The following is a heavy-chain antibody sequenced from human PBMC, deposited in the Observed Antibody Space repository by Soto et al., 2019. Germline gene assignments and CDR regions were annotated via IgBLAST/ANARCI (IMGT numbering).Heavy chain of an antibody. CDR1: GGSIISSSYY. CDR2: IYYSWST. V-gene: IGHV4-39*01. Sequence: QLQLQESGPGLVKPSETLSLTCTVSGGSIISSSYYWGWIRQPPGKGLEWIGSIYYSWSTYYNPSLTRRVNISVDTSKKQFSLKLSSVTAAYTAVYYCARHVASSSGWYSPNSDFDYWGQGTLVTVSS. CDR3: ARHVASSSGWYSPNSDFDY. J-gene: IGHJ4*02. D-gene: IGHD6-19*01.